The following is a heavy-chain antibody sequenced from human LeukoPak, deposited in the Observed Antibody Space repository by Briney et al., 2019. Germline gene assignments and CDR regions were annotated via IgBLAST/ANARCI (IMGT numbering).Heavy chain of an antibody. CDR1: GLSLRSYS. CDR2: ISRRGGIT. D-gene: IGHD3/OR15-3a*01. V-gene: IGHV3-23*01. CDR3: VKEVIDHASSTGHSA. J-gene: IGHJ4*02. Sequence: GGSLRLSCAASGLSLRSYSMTWVRQARGKGLEWVSVISRRGGITFYRDSVKGRFTISRENSKNTLSLQMTRRAADDTAVYYCVKEVIDHASSTGHSAWGQGALVTVSS.